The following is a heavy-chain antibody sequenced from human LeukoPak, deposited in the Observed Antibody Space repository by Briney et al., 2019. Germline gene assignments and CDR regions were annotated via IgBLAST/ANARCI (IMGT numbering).Heavy chain of an antibody. D-gene: IGHD2/OR15-2a*01. J-gene: IGHJ5*02. CDR2: IYYSGSA. CDR1: GGSISSGGYY. CDR3: ARERVLAWFDP. Sequence: PSQTLSLTCTVSGGSISSGGYYWSWIRQHPGKGLEWIGYIYYSGSAYYNPSLKSRVTISVDTSKNQFSLKLSSVTAADTAVYYCARERVLAWFDPWGQGTLVTVSS. V-gene: IGHV4-31*03.